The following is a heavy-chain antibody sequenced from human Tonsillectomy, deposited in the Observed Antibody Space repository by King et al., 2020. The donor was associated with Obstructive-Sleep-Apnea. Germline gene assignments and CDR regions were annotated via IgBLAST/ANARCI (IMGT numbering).Heavy chain of an antibody. Sequence: QLQESGPGLVKPSETLSLTCTVSGYSINIGYYWGWIRQPPGKGLELIGRGYLSGNTYYNPSLKSRVTISVHTSQNQFSLRLFSVTAADTAVYYCAREGYGPWGQGALVTVSS. CDR2: GYLSGNT. V-gene: IGHV4-38-2*02. J-gene: IGHJ5*02. CDR1: GYSINIGYY. CDR3: AREGYGP. D-gene: IGHD5-12*01.